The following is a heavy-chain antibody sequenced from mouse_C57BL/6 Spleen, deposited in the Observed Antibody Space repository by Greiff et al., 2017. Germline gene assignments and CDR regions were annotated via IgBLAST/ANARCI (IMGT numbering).Heavy chain of an antibody. D-gene: IGHD1-1*01. J-gene: IGHJ2*01. CDR1: GYTFTSYW. CDR3: ARMTTVVPYYFDY. CDR2: IDPSDSYT. V-gene: IGHV1-69*01. Sequence: QVQLQQPGAELVMPGASVKLSCKASGYTFTSYWMHWVKQRPGQGLEWIGEIDPSDSYTNYNQKFKGKSTLTVDKSSSTAYMQLSSLTSEDSAVXYCARMTTVVPYYFDYWGQGTTLTVSS.